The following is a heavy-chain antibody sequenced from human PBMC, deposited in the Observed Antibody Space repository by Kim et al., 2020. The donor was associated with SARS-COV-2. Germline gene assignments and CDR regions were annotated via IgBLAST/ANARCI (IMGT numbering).Heavy chain of an antibody. J-gene: IGHJ4*02. V-gene: IGHV3-21*01. CDR3: ASFHYYGSGSYDY. D-gene: IGHD3-10*01. Sequence: GGSLRLSCAASGFTFSSYSMNWVRQAPGKGLEWVSSISSSSSYIYYADSVKGRFTISRDNAKNSLYLQMNSLRAEDTAVYYCASFHYYGSGSYDYWGQGTLVTVSS. CDR1: GFTFSSYS. CDR2: ISSSSSYI.